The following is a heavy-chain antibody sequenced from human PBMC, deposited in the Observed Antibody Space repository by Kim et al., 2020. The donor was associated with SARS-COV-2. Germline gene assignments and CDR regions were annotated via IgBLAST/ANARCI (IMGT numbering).Heavy chain of an antibody. CDR2: ISAGGGST. CDR3: AKVKGVNWFYFDY. CDR1: GFTFSSSA. J-gene: IGHJ4*02. V-gene: IGHV3-23*01. Sequence: GGSLRLSCAGSGFTFSSSAMTWVRQAPGKGLEWVSLISAGGGSTYYADSVKGRFTISEDNSKYTLYLQMNSLRVEDTAVYYCAKVKGVNWFYFDYWGQGTLVTVSS. D-gene: IGHD1-1*01.